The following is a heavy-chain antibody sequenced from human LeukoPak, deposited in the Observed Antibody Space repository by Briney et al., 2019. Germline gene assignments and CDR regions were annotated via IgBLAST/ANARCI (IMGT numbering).Heavy chain of an antibody. V-gene: IGHV3-23*01. J-gene: IGHJ4*02. D-gene: IGHD2-2*01. CDR2: ISGIGAPR. Sequence: GGSLRLSCASSGFTFKNYAMSWVRQAPGKGLEGAAAISGIGAPRNYADSVKGRFTISRDNSKKTLYMQINSLRAEDTAFYYCVTEAVVAFYYFDSWGQGTLVTVSS. CDR3: VTEAVVAFYYFDS. CDR1: GFTFKNYA.